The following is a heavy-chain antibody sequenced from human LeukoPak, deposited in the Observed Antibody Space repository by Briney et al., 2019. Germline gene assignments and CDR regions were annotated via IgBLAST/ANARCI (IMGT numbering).Heavy chain of an antibody. CDR1: GYTLTELS. J-gene: IGHJ4*02. CDR2: FDPEDGET. Sequence: ASVKVSCKVSGYTLTELSMHWVRQAPGKGLEWMGGFDPEDGETIYAQKFQGRVTMTEDTSTDTAYVELSSLRSEDTAVYYCATGGYGVGGFDYWGQGTLVTVSS. CDR3: ATGGYGVGGFDY. V-gene: IGHV1-24*01. D-gene: IGHD1-26*01.